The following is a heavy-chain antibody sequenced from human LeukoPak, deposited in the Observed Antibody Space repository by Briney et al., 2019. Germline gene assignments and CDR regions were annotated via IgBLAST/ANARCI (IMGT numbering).Heavy chain of an antibody. CDR1: KFTFSNYA. V-gene: IGHV3-23*01. J-gene: IGHJ4*02. D-gene: IGHD2-15*01. CDR2: ISNNGGAT. CDR3: ARQLGYCSDGSCYFDS. Sequence: PGGSLRLSCAAFKFTFSNYAMSWVRQAPGRGLEWVSAISNNGGATYYADSVKGRFTISRDNSKNTLFVQMSSLRAEDTAVYHCARQLGYCSDGSCYFDSWGQGTLVTVSS.